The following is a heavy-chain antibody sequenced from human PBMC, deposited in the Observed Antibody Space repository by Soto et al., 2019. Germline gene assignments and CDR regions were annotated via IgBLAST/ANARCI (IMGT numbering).Heavy chain of an antibody. CDR3: ARDQRHLRHGYSDY. CDR1: GFTFSSYW. D-gene: IGHD5-12*01. V-gene: IGHV3-7*01. J-gene: IGHJ4*02. CDR2: IKGDGNEI. Sequence: PGGSLRLSCAASGFTFSSYWVSWVRQAPGKGLEWVANIKGDGNEIYYVDSVKGRFTISRDNAKNSLYLQMNSLRAEDTAVYYCARDQRHLRHGYSDYWGQGTLVTVSS.